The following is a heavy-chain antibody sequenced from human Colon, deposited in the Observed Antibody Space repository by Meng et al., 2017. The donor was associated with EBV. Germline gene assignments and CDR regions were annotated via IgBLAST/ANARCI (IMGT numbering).Heavy chain of an antibody. Sequence: EAAPRLVKPSHTLSRTCPVFWCSMSRGDYDSSWSRQPPGKGLELIVHIYYSGSTSYNPSLKSRVTISVDTSNNQFSLKLSSVTAADTAVYYCARVGWRQWSFDLWGRGTLVTVSS. D-gene: IGHD5-18*01. CDR2: IYYSGST. CDR3: ARVGWRQWSFDL. CDR1: WCSMSRGDYD. V-gene: IGHV4-30-4*01. J-gene: IGHJ2*01.